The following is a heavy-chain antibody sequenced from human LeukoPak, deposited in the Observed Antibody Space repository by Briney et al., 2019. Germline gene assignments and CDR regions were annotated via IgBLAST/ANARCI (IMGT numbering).Heavy chain of an antibody. Sequence: GGSLRLSXAASGFTFSSYSMNWVRQAPGKGLEWVSSISSSSSYIYYADSVKGRFTISRDNAKNSLYLQMNSLRAEDTAVYYCARQTKDGYNYRDAFDIWGQGTMVTVSS. CDR1: GFTFSSYS. V-gene: IGHV3-21*01. CDR2: ISSSSSYI. J-gene: IGHJ3*02. D-gene: IGHD5-24*01. CDR3: ARQTKDGYNYRDAFDI.